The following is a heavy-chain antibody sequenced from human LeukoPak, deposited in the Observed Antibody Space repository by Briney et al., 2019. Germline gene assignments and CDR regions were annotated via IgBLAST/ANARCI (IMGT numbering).Heavy chain of an antibody. D-gene: IGHD5-24*01. J-gene: IGHJ6*02. CDR1: GGSISSYY. Sequence: SETLSLTCTVSGGSISSYYWSWVRQPPGKGLEYIGYIYHSGSTNYNPSLKSRVTISVDTSKNQFSLKLNSVTAADTAVYYCARHSGGWPQDYYYYGMDVWGQGTTVTVSS. CDR3: ARHSGGWPQDYYYYGMDV. CDR2: IYHSGST. V-gene: IGHV4-59*08.